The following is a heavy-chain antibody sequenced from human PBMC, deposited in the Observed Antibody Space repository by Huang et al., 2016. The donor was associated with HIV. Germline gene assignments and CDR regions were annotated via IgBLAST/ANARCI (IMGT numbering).Heavy chain of an antibody. CDR3: ARLEMAAIIHAPYYMDV. D-gene: IGHD5-12*01. CDR1: GYRFDKYW. Sequence: GESLKISCKGSGYRFDKYWIAWVRQMPGKGLEWMGIIYPGDSDIKYSPSFQGQVTIPADKSISMTFLQWRSLTASDTATYYCARLEMAAIIHAPYYMDVWGKGTSVTVSS. V-gene: IGHV5-51*01. J-gene: IGHJ6*03. CDR2: IYPGDSDI.